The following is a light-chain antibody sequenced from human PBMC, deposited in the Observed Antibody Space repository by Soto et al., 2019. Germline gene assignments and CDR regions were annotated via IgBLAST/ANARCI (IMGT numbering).Light chain of an antibody. J-gene: IGKJ5*01. Sequence: DIPLTQSPSFLSASAGDTVTITCRASQDISSYLAWYQQKPGKAPKVLIHTASTLESGVPPRFSGSGSGTHFTLTISNLQPEDFATYYCQHLNSWPPITFGQGTRLDIK. CDR2: TAS. CDR1: QDISSY. CDR3: QHLNSWPPIT. V-gene: IGKV1-9*01.